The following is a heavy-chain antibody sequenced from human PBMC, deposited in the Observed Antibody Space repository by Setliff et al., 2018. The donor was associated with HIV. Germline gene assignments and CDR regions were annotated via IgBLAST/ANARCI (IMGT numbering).Heavy chain of an antibody. CDR2: INDSGRI. J-gene: IGHJ6*03. V-gene: IGHV4-34*01. CDR3: ARAAITPYSSIWSTFYNHFYHYMDV. D-gene: IGHD6-13*01. Sequence: SETLSLTCGVYGGSFSGYYWSWIRQPPGKGLEWIGEINDSGRINYNPSLESRVTISVDTSKDQFSLKLSSISAADTAVYYCARAAITPYSSIWSTFYNHFYHYMDVWGKGTTVTVSS. CDR1: GGSFSGYY.